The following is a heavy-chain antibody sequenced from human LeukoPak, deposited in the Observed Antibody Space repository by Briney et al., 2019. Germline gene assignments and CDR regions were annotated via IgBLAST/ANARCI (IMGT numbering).Heavy chain of an antibody. CDR1: GFTFSSYA. V-gene: IGHV3-30-3*01. CDR2: ISYDGSNK. Sequence: PGRSLRLSCAASGFTFSSYAMHWVRQAPGKGLEWVAVISYDGSNKYYADSVKGRFTISRDNSKNTLYLQMNSLRAEDTAVYYCAREEWDLRYFDYWGQGTLVTVSS. J-gene: IGHJ4*02. CDR3: AREEWDLRYFDY. D-gene: IGHD1-26*01.